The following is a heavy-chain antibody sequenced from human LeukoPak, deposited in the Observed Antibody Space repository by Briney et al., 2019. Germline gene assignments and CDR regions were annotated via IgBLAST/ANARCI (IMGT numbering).Heavy chain of an antibody. CDR1: GGTFSSYA. Sequence: ASVKVSCKASGGTFSSYAISWVRQAPGQGLEWMGWINAGNGNTKYSQKFQGRVTITRDTSASTAYMELSSLRSEDTAVYYCASDARTVTSYYFDYWGQGTLVTVSS. J-gene: IGHJ4*02. CDR2: INAGNGNT. V-gene: IGHV1-3*01. D-gene: IGHD4-17*01. CDR3: ASDARTVTSYYFDY.